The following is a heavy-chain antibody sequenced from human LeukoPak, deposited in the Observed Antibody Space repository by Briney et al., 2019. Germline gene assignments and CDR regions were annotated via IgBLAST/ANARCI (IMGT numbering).Heavy chain of an antibody. CDR2: MNPTSGNT. D-gene: IGHD3-3*01. J-gene: IGHJ6*03. V-gene: IGHV1-8*03. CDR1: GYTFTSYD. Sequence: ASVKVSCKASGYTFTSYDINRVRQATGQGLGWMGWMNPTSGNTGYAQKFQGRVTITRDTSISTAYMELSSLRSEDTAVYYCARSSAEYDFWSGYWAYYYYYMDVWGKGTTVTVSS. CDR3: ARSSAEYDFWSGYWAYYYYYMDV.